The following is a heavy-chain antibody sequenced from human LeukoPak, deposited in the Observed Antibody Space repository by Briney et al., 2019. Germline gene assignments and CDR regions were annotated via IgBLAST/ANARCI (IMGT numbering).Heavy chain of an antibody. CDR1: GGSISSYY. CDR2: IYYSGST. Sequence: SETLSLTCTVSGGSISSYYWSWIRQPPGKGLEWIGYIYYSGSTNYNPSLKSRVTISVDTSKNQFSLKLSSVTAADTAVYYCARGQPGYSSGWLDYWGQGTLVTVPS. V-gene: IGHV4-59*01. D-gene: IGHD6-19*01. CDR3: ARGQPGYSSGWLDY. J-gene: IGHJ4*02.